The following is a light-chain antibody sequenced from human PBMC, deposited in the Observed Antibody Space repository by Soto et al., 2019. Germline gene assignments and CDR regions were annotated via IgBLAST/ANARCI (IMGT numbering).Light chain of an antibody. J-gene: IGLJ2*01. V-gene: IGLV2-14*03. CDR1: SSDIGAYNV. CDR3: TSWTTSTTMI. Sequence: QSVLTQPASVSGSPGQSITISCTGTSSDIGAYNVVSWYQQHPGKAPKLMLYDVNIRPSGVSNRFSGSKSGNTASLTISWLQAEDEADYYCTSWTTSTTMIFGGGTKLTVL. CDR2: DVN.